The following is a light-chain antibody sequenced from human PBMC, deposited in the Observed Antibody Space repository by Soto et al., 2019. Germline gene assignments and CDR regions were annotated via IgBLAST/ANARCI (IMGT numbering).Light chain of an antibody. Sequence: QSALTQPASVSGSPGQSITISCTGTSSDVGSYNLVSWYQQHPGKAPKLMIYEVSKRPSGVSNRFSGSKSGNTPSLKISGLQAEDGADYYCCSYAGSSTSVVFGGGTKLTVL. CDR3: CSYAGSSTSVV. J-gene: IGLJ2*01. CDR1: SSDVGSYNL. V-gene: IGLV2-23*02. CDR2: EVS.